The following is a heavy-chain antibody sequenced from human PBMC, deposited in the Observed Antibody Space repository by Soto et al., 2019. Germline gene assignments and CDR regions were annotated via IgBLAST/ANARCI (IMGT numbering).Heavy chain of an antibody. J-gene: IGHJ3*02. CDR3: ATIIRPPVGELSTTVDI. CDR2: INHSGST. CDR1: GGSFSGYY. Sequence: QVQLQQWGAGLLKPSEILSLTCAVDGGSFSGYYWSWIRQPPGKGLEWIGEINHSGSTNYNTSLKSRVTITVDTSQNQFSLKLSSVTAADTAVYYCATIIRPPVGELSTTVDIWGQGTMVTVSS. V-gene: IGHV4-34*01. D-gene: IGHD3-16*02.